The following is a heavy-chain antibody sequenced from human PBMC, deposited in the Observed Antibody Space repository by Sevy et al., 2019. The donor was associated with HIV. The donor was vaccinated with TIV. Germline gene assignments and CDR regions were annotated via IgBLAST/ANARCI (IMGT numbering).Heavy chain of an antibody. CDR3: AKDFSYGGNSWNFDF. CDR1: GFIFSKFA. D-gene: IGHD4-17*01. V-gene: IGHV3-23*01. CDR2: MSGNDGST. Sequence: GGSLRLSCAASGFIFSKFALSWVRQAPGRGLEWVSAMSGNDGSTYYAASVKGRFTISRDISENMLYLQMNSLSAEDTAVYYCAKDFSYGGNSWNFDFWGQRTLVTVSS. J-gene: IGHJ4*02.